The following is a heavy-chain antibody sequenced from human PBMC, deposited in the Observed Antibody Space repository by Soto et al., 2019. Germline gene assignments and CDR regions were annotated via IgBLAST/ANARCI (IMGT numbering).Heavy chain of an antibody. J-gene: IGHJ4*02. D-gene: IGHD6-19*01. CDR2: IYYNGDT. Sequence: QVQLQESGPGQVKPSETLSLTCTVSGGSISSYYWSWIRQPPGKGLEWIGYIYYNGDTDYNPSLKSRVTISVDRSKNQFSLELTSATAADTAVYYCARDAGYASGWPFFDFWGQGALVTVSS. CDR1: GGSISSYY. V-gene: IGHV4-59*01. CDR3: ARDAGYASGWPFFDF.